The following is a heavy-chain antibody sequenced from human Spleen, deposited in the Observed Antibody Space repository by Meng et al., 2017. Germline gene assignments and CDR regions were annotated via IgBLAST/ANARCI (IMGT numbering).Heavy chain of an antibody. V-gene: IGHV4-4*02. CDR2: IYYSGST. CDR1: GVSISTSNW. Sequence: GSLRLSCAVSGVSISTSNWWSWVRQPPGKGLEWIGQIYYSGSTNFNPSLKSRVTISVDKSKNQFSLRLSSVTAADTAVYYCASRGDYGEGYFDYWCQGTLVTVSS. D-gene: IGHD4-17*01. J-gene: IGHJ4*02. CDR3: ASRGDYGEGYFDY.